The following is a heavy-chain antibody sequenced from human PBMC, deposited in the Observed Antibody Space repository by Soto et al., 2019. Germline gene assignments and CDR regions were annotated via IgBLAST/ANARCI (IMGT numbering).Heavy chain of an antibody. J-gene: IGHJ6*02. CDR1: GGSVNTGDNY. V-gene: IGHV4-30-4*01. CDR2: IYHTGKT. Sequence: QVQLHQSGPGLVKPSQTLSLECTVIGGSVNTGDNYWSWVRQSPGRGLEWIGYIYHTGKTFYNPALENRVTMSVDASKNQFSLTLTSVTAEDTAVYFCASEPLDGMDVWGQGTNVTVSS. CDR3: ASEPLDGMDV.